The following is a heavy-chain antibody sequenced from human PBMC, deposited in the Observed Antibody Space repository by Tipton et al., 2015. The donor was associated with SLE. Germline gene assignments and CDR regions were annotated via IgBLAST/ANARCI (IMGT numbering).Heavy chain of an antibody. V-gene: IGHV4-34*12. D-gene: IGHD7-27*01. Sequence: TLSLTCSVYGDSLSGQYWSWIRQPPGKGLEWIGEVFRGGSTNYSPSLERLVTITVDMSKNQFSLRLISVTAADTAVYYCARDPNGGYGSFDYWGLGALVTVSS. J-gene: IGHJ4*02. CDR2: VFRGGST. CDR1: GDSLSGQY. CDR3: ARDPNGGYGSFDY.